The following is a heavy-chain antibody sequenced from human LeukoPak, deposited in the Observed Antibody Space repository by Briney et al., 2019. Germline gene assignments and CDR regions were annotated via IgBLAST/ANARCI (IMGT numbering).Heavy chain of an antibody. J-gene: IGHJ4*02. Sequence: ASVKVSCKTSGYIFNNFGITWVRQAPGQGLEWMGWISAFNGNTVYTQKVQGRLTLTTDTSTSTAFMELRNPKSDDTGIYYCTRDRVGGDLTGESLYWGQGTLVTVS. D-gene: IGHD1-14*01. CDR1: GYIFNNFG. CDR3: TRDRVGGDLTGESLY. V-gene: IGHV1-18*01. CDR2: ISAFNGNT.